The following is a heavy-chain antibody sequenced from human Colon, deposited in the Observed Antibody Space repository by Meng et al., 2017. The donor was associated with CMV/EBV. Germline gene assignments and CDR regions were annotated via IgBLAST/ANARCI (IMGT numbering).Heavy chain of an antibody. J-gene: IGHJ4*02. D-gene: IGHD3-22*01. CDR2: IIPIFGTA. V-gene: IGHV1-69*05. CDR1: GGTFSSYA. CDR3: AHYYDSSGTIGY. Sequence: SVKVSCKASGGTFSSYAISWVRQAPGQGLEWMGGIIPIFGTANYAQKFQGRVTITTDESTSTAYMELRSLRSDDTAVYYCAHYYDSSGTIGYWGQGTLVTVSS.